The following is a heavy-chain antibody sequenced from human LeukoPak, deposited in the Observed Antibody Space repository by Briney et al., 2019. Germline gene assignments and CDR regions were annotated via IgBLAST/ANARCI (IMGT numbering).Heavy chain of an antibody. D-gene: IGHD2-21*01. CDR2: INHSGST. J-gene: IGHJ4*02. CDR1: GGSFSGYY. CDR3: ARIRCGHSGSLCYNH. Sequence: SETLSLTCAVYGGSFSGYYWSWIRQPPGKGLEWIGEINHSGSTNYNPSLKSRVTISVDTSKNQFSLKLSSVTAADTAVYYCARIRCGHSGSLCYNHWGLGTLVTVSS. V-gene: IGHV4-34*01.